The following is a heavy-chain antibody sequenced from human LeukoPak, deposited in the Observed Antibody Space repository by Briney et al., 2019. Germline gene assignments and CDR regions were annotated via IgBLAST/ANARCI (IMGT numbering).Heavy chain of an antibody. Sequence: ASVKVSCKASGYTFTSYGISWVQQAPGQGLEWMGWIRAYNGNTNYAQKLQGRVTMTTDTSTSTAYMELRSLRSDDTAVYYRARASYGSNYYYYSMDVWGKGTTVTVSS. V-gene: IGHV1-18*01. CDR3: ARASYGSNYYYYSMDV. CDR1: GYTFTSYG. D-gene: IGHD3-10*01. J-gene: IGHJ6*03. CDR2: IRAYNGNT.